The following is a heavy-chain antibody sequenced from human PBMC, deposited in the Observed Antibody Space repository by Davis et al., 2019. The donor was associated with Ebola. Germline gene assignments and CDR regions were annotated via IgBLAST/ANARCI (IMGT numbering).Heavy chain of an antibody. J-gene: IGHJ4*02. CDR2: ISAYNGNT. Sequence: AASVKVSCKASGYTFTSYGISWVRQAPGQGLEWMGWISAYNGNTNYAQKLQGRVTMTEDTSTDTAYMELSSLRSEDTAVYYCATDLHYYDSSGYYGWGQGTLVTVSS. V-gene: IGHV1-18*01. CDR1: GYTFTSYG. CDR3: ATDLHYYDSSGYYG. D-gene: IGHD3-22*01.